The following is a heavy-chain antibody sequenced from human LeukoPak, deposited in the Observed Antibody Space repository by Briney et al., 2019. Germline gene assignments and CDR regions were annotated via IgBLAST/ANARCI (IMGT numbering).Heavy chain of an antibody. Sequence: SSETLSLTCTVSGGSINSSTYYWGWIRQPPGKGLEWIGSIYYSGNTYYNPSLKSRVTISVDTSKNQFSLKLSSVTAADTAVYFCARHHTIGTTYCAFDIWGQGTMVTVSS. CDR2: IYYSGNT. J-gene: IGHJ3*02. CDR1: GGSINSSTYY. D-gene: IGHD1-1*01. V-gene: IGHV4-39*01. CDR3: ARHHTIGTTYCAFDI.